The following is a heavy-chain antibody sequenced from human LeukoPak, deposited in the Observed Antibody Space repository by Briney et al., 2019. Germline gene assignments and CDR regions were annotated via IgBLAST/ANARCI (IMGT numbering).Heavy chain of an antibody. V-gene: IGHV4-30-4*08. CDR3: AREFGIPGPFDY. J-gene: IGHJ4*02. D-gene: IGHD3-10*01. CDR2: IYYSGST. Sequence: SETLSLTCTVSGGSISSGDYYWSWIRQPPGKGLEWIGYIYYSGSTYYNPSLKSRVTISVDTSKNQFSLKLSSVTAAHTAVYYCAREFGIPGPFDYWGQGTLVTVSS. CDR1: GGSISSGDYY.